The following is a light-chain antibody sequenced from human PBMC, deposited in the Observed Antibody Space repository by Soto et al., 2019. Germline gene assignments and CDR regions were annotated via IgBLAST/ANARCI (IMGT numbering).Light chain of an antibody. CDR3: SSYTSSSTRV. J-gene: IGLJ3*02. CDR1: SSDVGGYNY. V-gene: IGLV2-14*01. Sequence: QSALTQPASVSGSPGQSITISCTGTSSDVGGYNYVSWYQQHPGKAPKLMIYEVSNRPSGVSNRCSGSKSGNTDSLTISGLQAEDEAEYYCSSYTSSSTRVFGGGTKLTVL. CDR2: EVS.